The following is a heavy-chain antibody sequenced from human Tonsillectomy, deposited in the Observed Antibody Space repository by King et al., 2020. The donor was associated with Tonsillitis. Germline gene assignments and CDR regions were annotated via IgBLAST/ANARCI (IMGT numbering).Heavy chain of an antibody. CDR2: IWYDGSNK. Sequence: VQLVESGGGVVQPGRSLRLSCAASGFTFSSYGMHWVRQAPGKGLEWVAVIWYDGSNKYYADSVKGRFTISRDNSKNTLYLQMNSLRAEDTAVYYCAGVPPTYCGGDCSWYFDLWGRGTLVTVSS. J-gene: IGHJ2*01. V-gene: IGHV3-33*08. CDR1: GFTFSSYG. CDR3: AGVPPTYCGGDCSWYFDL. D-gene: IGHD2-21*02.